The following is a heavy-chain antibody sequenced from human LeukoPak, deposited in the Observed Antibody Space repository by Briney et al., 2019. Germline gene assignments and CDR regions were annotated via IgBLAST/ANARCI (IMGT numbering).Heavy chain of an antibody. D-gene: IGHD3-22*01. CDR1: GFTFGTHA. V-gene: IGHV3-23*01. J-gene: IGHJ6*02. Sequence: PWGSLRLSCAASGFTFGTHAMTWVRQAPGKGLEWVSGMRGRGDTSYYADSVKGRFTISRDNAKNSLYLQMNSLRAEDTAVYYCARARRYSMIVVVISTKPKYGMDVWGQGTTVTVSS. CDR2: MRGRGDTS. CDR3: ARARRYSMIVVVISTKPKYGMDV.